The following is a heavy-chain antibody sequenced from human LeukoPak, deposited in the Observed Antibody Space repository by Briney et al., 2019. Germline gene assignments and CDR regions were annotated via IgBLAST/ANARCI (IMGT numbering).Heavy chain of an antibody. Sequence: ASVKVSCKASGYTFTGYYMHWVRQAPGQGLEWMGLNNPNSGGTNYAQKFQGRVTMTRDTSISTAYMELSRLRSDDTAVYYCARPYGSGSYYFRRNWFDPWGQGTLVTVSS. CDR2: NNPNSGGT. J-gene: IGHJ5*02. V-gene: IGHV1-2*02. CDR1: GYTFTGYY. D-gene: IGHD3-10*01. CDR3: ARPYGSGSYYFRRNWFDP.